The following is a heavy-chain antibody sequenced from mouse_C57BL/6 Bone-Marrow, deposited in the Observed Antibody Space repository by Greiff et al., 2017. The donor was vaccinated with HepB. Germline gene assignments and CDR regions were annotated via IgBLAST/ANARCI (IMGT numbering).Heavy chain of an antibody. Sequence: DVMLVESGGGLVKPGGSLKLSCAASGFTFSDYGMHWVRQAPEKGLEWVAYISSGSSTIYYADTLKGRFTISRDNAKNTLFLQMTSLRSEDTAMYYCGRPGIWIRPQAWFGCWGHGTLVTVAA. CDR3: GRPGIWIRPQAWFGC. J-gene: IGHJ3*01. V-gene: IGHV5-17*01. CDR2: ISSGSSTI. D-gene: IGHD2-2*01. CDR1: GFTFSDYG.